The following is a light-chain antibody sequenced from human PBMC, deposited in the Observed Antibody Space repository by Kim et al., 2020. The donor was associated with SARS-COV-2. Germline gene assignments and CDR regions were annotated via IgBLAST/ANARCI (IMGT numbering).Light chain of an antibody. CDR1: QSVSRD. J-gene: IGKJ4*01. Sequence: PGEEATTSCRASQSVSRDLAWYQKKAGQAPRLPNYDASNRATGIPARFSCSGSGTDFTPTISSLEPEDFAVYYCQQRTNWPLTFGGGTKVDIK. CDR3: QQRTNWPLT. CDR2: DAS. V-gene: IGKV3-11*01.